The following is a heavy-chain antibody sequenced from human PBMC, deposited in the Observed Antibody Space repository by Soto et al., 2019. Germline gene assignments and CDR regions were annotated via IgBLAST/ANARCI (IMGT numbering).Heavy chain of an antibody. D-gene: IGHD6-6*01. CDR3: TSAYSTSSSPDY. CDR2: VYHSGST. Sequence: SETLSLTCSVSGGSMRNYYWNWIRQPPGRGLEWIGYVYHSGSTNYNPSLKSRVSMSVDVSRNHFSLTLHSVTAADTAVYCCTSAYSTSSSPDYWGQGTLIAVPS. J-gene: IGHJ4*02. V-gene: IGHV4-59*01. CDR1: GGSMRNYY.